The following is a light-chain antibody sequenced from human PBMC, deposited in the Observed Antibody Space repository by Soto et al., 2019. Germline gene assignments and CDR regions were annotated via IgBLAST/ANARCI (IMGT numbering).Light chain of an antibody. CDR2: RNN. CDR1: RYNIGSNY. CDR3: AAWDDSLSGSYV. Sequence: QSMLTQPPSASGTPGQRVTISCSGSRYNIGSNYVYWYQQLPGTAPKLLIYRNNQRPSGVPDRFSGSKSGTSASLAISLLRSEDEADYYCAAWDDSLSGSYVFGTGTKVTVL. J-gene: IGLJ1*01. V-gene: IGLV1-47*01.